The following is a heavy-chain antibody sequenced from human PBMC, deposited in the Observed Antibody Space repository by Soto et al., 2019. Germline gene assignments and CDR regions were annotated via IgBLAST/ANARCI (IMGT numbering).Heavy chain of an antibody. CDR2: INLAYGKA. Sequence: GASVKVSCKASGYTFTAYPMHWVRQAPGQRLEWMGGINLAYGKADYAQKFQGRVTVTADESTSTAYMELSSLRSEDTAVYYCARVPSYCSSTSCSAKYYFDYWGQGTLVTVSS. CDR1: GYTFTAYP. V-gene: IGHV1-69*13. D-gene: IGHD2-2*01. CDR3: ARVPSYCSSTSCSAKYYFDY. J-gene: IGHJ4*02.